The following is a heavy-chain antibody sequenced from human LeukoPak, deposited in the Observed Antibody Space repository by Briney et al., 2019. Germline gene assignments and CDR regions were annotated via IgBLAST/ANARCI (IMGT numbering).Heavy chain of an antibody. CDR1: GYTFNNYG. CDR2: ISVYNGNT. D-gene: IGHD1-1*01. Sequence: ASVKVSCKASGYTFNNYGITWVRQAPGQGLEWMGWISVYNGNTHYAQKVQDRVTMTTDTSTSTAYMELRSLRSDDTAVYYCAREGGPTGGAQDYWGQGTLVTVSS. CDR3: AREGGPTGGAQDY. V-gene: IGHV1-18*01. J-gene: IGHJ4*02.